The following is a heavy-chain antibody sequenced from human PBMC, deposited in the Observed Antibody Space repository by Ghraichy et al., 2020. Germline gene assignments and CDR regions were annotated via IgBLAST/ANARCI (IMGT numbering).Heavy chain of an antibody. D-gene: IGHD1-26*01. CDR2: DGNNK. V-gene: IGHV3-30-3*01. Sequence: GESLNISCAASGFTFSDYAMLWVRQAPGKGLEWVAVDGNNKYYADSVKGRFTVSRDNSKNTLYLQMNSLRAEDTAVYYCARERREATIMLGDYWGRGTLVTVSS. J-gene: IGHJ4*02. CDR3: ARERREATIMLGDY. CDR1: GFTFSDYA.